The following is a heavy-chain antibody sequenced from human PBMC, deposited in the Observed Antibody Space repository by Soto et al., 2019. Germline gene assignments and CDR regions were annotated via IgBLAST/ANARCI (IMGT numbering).Heavy chain of an antibody. CDR3: AKTRLYDNNDYHRDGFDV. Sequence: VKLLESGGGLVQPGESLRLSCAASGFRFWTYSMSWVRQAPGKGLEWVSGISGDGSATSYADSLKGRFTVSRDKSKDTLFLQMNTLRVEDTAVYYCAKTRLYDNNDYHRDGFDVWGPGTAVTVS. V-gene: IGHV3-23*01. CDR2: ISGDGSAT. D-gene: IGHD5-12*01. J-gene: IGHJ3*01. CDR1: GFRFWTYS.